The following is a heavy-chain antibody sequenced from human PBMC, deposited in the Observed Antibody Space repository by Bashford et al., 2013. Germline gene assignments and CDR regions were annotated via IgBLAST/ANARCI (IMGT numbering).Heavy chain of an antibody. V-gene: IGHV4-34*01. CDR2: INHSGST. Sequence: SSETLSLTCAVYGGSFSGYYWSWIRQPPGKGLEWIGEINHSGSTNYNPSLKSRVTISVDTSKNQFSLKLSSVTAADTAVYYCARRLIAVARRNYYYMDVWGKGTTVTVSS. J-gene: IGHJ6*03. D-gene: IGHD6-19*01. CDR1: GGSFSGYY. CDR3: ARRLIAVARRNYYYMDV.